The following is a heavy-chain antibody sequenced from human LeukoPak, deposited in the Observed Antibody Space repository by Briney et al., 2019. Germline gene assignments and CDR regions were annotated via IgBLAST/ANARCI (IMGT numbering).Heavy chain of an antibody. CDR1: GVTFSSYG. Sequence: AGSLRLSSAASGVTFSSYGMHWLRQAPGKGLEGGSYISSTSATTYYAYSVKGRFTTSRDNARNSLYLKMNGLRAEDTAVYYCARTQNVIHVHWGFFDSWGQGTLVTVSS. CDR2: ISSTSATT. D-gene: IGHD3-16*01. CDR3: ARTQNVIHVHWGFFDS. V-gene: IGHV3-48*04. J-gene: IGHJ4*02.